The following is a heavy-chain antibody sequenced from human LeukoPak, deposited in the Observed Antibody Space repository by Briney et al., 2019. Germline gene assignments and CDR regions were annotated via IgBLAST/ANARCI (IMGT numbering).Heavy chain of an antibody. CDR2: ISSSGSTI. J-gene: IGHJ4*02. CDR3: ARASMVRGVSSPSYY. Sequence: GGSLRLSCAASGFTFSDYYMSWIRHAPGKGLEGVSYISSSGSTIYYADSVKGRFTISRDNDKNSLYLQMNSLRAEDTAVYYCARASMVRGVSSPSYYWGQGTLVTVSS. D-gene: IGHD3-10*01. V-gene: IGHV3-11*01. CDR1: GFTFSDYY.